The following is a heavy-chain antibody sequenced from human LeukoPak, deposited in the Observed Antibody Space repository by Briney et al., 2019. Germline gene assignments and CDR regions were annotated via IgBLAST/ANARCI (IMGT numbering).Heavy chain of an antibody. CDR3: ARAVSGWQYYFDY. V-gene: IGHV4-59*01. CDR2: IYYSGST. D-gene: IGHD6-19*01. J-gene: IGHJ4*02. Sequence: SETLSLTGTGSGGSISSYYWSWIRQPPGKGLEWIGYIYYSGSTNYNPSLKSRVTISVDTSKNQFSLKLSSVTAADTAVYYCARAVSGWQYYFDYWGQGTLVTVSS. CDR1: GGSISSYY.